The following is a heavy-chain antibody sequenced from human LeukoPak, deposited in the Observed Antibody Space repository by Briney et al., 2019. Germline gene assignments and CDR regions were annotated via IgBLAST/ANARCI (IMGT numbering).Heavy chain of an antibody. CDR3: ARQIVATTYDY. CDR2: ISSSSSYI. Sequence: GGSLRLSCAASGFTFSSYSMNWVRQAPGKGLEWVSSISSSSSYIYYADSVKGRFTISRDNAKNSLYLQMNSPRAEDAAVYYCARQIVATTYDYWGQGTLVTVSS. V-gene: IGHV3-21*01. D-gene: IGHD5-12*01. J-gene: IGHJ4*02. CDR1: GFTFSSYS.